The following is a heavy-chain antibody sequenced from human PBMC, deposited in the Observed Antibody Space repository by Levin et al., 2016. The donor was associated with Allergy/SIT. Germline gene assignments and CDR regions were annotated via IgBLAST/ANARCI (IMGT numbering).Heavy chain of an antibody. CDR3: ASGHVLGEDCFDP. CDR1: GGSVSSGNYY. V-gene: IGHV4-61*01. CDR2: SYYTGNT. J-gene: IGHJ5*02. D-gene: IGHD3-3*02. Sequence: SETLSLTCSVSGGSVSSGNYYWSWIRQPPGKGLEWIGYSYYTGNTNYNPSLKSRVTISVDTTRNQFSLKLRSVTAADTAVYYCASGHVLGEDCFDPWGQGTLVTVSS.